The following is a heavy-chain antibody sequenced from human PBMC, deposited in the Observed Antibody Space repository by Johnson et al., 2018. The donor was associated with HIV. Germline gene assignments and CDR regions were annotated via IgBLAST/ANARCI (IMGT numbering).Heavy chain of an antibody. Sequence: EVQVVESGGGVVRPGGSLTLSCAASGLTVSGNYMTWVRQAPGKGLEWVSVIFSGGTTYYAGSVHGRFTISRDNSKNTLYLQRNSLRAEDTTVYYCARACRDGYTCDAFDIWGQGTMVTVSS. J-gene: IGHJ3*02. D-gene: IGHD5-24*01. CDR2: IFSGGTT. V-gene: IGHV3-66*01. CDR1: GLTVSGNY. CDR3: ARACRDGYTCDAFDI.